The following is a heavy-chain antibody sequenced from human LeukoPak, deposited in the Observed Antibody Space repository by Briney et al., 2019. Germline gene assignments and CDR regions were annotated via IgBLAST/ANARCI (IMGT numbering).Heavy chain of an antibody. CDR2: IYYSGST. CDR3: AREENYYDSSSDTGE. D-gene: IGHD3-22*01. Sequence: PSETLSLTCTVSGGSISSSSYYWGWIRQPPGKGLEWIGSIYYSGSTYYNPSLKSRVTISVDTSKNQFSLKLSSVTAADTAVYYCAREENYYDSSSDTGEWGQGTLVTVSS. V-gene: IGHV4-39*07. J-gene: IGHJ4*02. CDR1: GGSISSSSYY.